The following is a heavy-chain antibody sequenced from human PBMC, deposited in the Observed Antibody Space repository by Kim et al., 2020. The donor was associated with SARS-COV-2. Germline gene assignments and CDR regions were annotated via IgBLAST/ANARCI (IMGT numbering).Heavy chain of an antibody. Sequence: GGSLRLSCAASGINFRTYAMHWVRQAPGKGLEWVSVIFSGGSSTYYADSVKGRFTISRATSKTTLYLQMNSLRAEDTAVYYCAKDIGGGNYYYYGLDFSG. V-gene: IGHV3-23*03. CDR1: GINFRTYA. D-gene: IGHD2-15*01. CDR2: IFSGGSST. CDR3: AKDIGGGNYYYYGLDF. J-gene: IGHJ6*01.